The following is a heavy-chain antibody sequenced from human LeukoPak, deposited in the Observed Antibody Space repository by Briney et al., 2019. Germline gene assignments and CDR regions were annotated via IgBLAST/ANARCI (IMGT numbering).Heavy chain of an antibody. CDR1: KFNFHTYG. CDR2: ISGSGGST. J-gene: IGHJ3*02. Sequence: GGSLRLSCTTPKFNFHTYGLTWVRQAPGKELEWVSSISGSGGSTQYAASVQGRFTISRVNSKNTLYLQMDSLRAEDTAVYYCAKDPNGDYIGAFDIWGQGTMVTVSS. V-gene: IGHV3-23*01. D-gene: IGHD4-17*01. CDR3: AKDPNGDYIGAFDI.